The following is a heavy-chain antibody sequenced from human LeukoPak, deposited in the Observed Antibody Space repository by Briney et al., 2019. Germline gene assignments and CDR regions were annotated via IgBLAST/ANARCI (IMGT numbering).Heavy chain of an antibody. D-gene: IGHD4/OR15-4a*01. J-gene: IGHJ4*02. V-gene: IGHV3-30*03. CDR3: ARDRTPNYLSNYFDY. Sequence: GGSLRLSCAASGFTFSSYSMNWVRQAPGKGLEWVAVISYDGSNKYYADSVKGRFTISRDNSKNTLYLQMNSLRAEDTAVYYCARDRTPNYLSNYFDYWGQGTLVTVSS. CDR1: GFTFSSYS. CDR2: ISYDGSNK.